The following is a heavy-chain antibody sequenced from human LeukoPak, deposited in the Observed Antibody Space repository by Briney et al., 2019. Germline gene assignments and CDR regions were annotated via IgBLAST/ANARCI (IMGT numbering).Heavy chain of an antibody. CDR2: ISAYNGNT. D-gene: IGHD3/OR15-3a*01. V-gene: IGHV1-18*01. Sequence: ASVKVSCKASGYTFTSYGISWVRQAPGQGLEWMGWISAYNGNTNYAQKLQGRVTMTTDTSTSTAYMELSSLRSEDTAVYYCARERSGYYTGGYYYGMDVWGQGTTVTVSS. CDR1: GYTFTSYG. CDR3: ARERSGYYTGGYYYGMDV. J-gene: IGHJ6*02.